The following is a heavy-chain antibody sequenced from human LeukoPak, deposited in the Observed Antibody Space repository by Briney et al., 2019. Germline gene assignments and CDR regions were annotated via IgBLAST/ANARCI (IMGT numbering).Heavy chain of an antibody. J-gene: IGHJ4*02. CDR2: ISYDGSNK. CDR3: AKAFYYYDSSGLIDY. D-gene: IGHD3-22*01. V-gene: IGHV3-30*18. CDR1: GFTFSSYG. Sequence: PGGSLRLFCAASGFTFSSYGMHWVRRAPGKGPEWVAVISYDGSNKYYADSVKGRFTISRDNSKNTLYLQMNSLRAEDTAVYYCAKAFYYYDSSGLIDYWGQGTLVTVSS.